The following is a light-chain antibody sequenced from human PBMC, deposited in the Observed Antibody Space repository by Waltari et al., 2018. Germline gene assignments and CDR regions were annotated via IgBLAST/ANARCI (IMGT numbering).Light chain of an antibody. Sequence: SYVLTQPPPVSAAPGQTARITSGVHNIGGKTAHWYQQKPGQAPVLVVYDDSGRPSGIPERFSGSNSGNTATLTISRVEAGHEADYYCQVWDSSSDHWLFGGGTKLTVL. J-gene: IGLJ3*02. V-gene: IGLV3-21*02. CDR1: NIGGKT. CDR3: QVWDSSSDHWL. CDR2: DDS.